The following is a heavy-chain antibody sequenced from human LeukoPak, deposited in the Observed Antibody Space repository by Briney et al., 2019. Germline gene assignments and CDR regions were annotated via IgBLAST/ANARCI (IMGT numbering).Heavy chain of an antibody. V-gene: IGHV3-48*04. CDR3: ARGRGYGGYDTPSHFDY. J-gene: IGHJ4*02. CDR1: GFTFSSYS. CDR2: ISSSGSTI. Sequence: GGSLRLSCAASGFTFSSYSMNWVRQAPGKGLEWVSYISSSGSTIYYADSVKGRFTISRDNAKNSLYLQMNSLRAEDTAVYYCARGRGYGGYDTPSHFDYWGQGTLVTVSS. D-gene: IGHD5-12*01.